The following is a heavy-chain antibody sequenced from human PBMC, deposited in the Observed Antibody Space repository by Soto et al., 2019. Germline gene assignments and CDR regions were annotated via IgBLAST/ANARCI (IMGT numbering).Heavy chain of an antibody. CDR2: ISNSGTAM. V-gene: IGHV3-11*01. J-gene: IGHJ4*02. CDR3: ASRAGRDFDY. Sequence: GGSLRLSCAASGFTFSDYYMTWIRQAPGKGLEWVSYISNSGTAMYYADSVKGRFTISRDNAKNSLYLQMNSLRAEDTAVYYCASRAGRDFDYWGQGTLVTVSS. CDR1: GFTFSDYY.